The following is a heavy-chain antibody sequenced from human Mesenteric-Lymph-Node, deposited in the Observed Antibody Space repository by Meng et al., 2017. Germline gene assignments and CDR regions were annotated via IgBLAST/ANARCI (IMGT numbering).Heavy chain of an antibody. J-gene: IGHJ6*02. V-gene: IGHV3-7*01. Sequence: GESLKISCAASGFTFSSYAMSWVRQAPGKGLEWVANIKQDGSEKYYVDSVKGRFTISRDNAKNSLYLQMNSLRAEDTAVYYCARVGVGGSYQDYYYYYGMDVWGQGTTVTVSS. D-gene: IGHD1-26*01. CDR2: IKQDGSEK. CDR3: ARVGVGGSYQDYYYYYGMDV. CDR1: GFTFSSYA.